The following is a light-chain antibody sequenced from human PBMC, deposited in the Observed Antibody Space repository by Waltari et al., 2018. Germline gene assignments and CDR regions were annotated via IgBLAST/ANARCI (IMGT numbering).Light chain of an antibody. Sequence: DIQMTQSPSTLSASVGDRVIISCRASQSISNWLAWYQQRPGKAPKLLVYKSSTLESGVPSRFSGSGSGTEFTITISSLQPEDFATYYCQQYNSYSLLSFGGGTKVEIK. CDR3: QQYNSYSLLS. CDR2: KSS. J-gene: IGKJ4*01. V-gene: IGKV1-5*03. CDR1: QSISNW.